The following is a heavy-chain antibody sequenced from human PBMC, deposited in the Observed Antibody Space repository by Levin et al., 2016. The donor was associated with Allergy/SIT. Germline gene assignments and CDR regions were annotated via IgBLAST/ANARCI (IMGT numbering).Heavy chain of an antibody. CDR3: ARRAPLALVGRSFDS. CDR2: VYFTRTT. J-gene: IGHJ4*02. Sequence: SETLSLTCNVSGDSVSTINHYWGWIRQPPGKGLEWIATVYFTRTTYYNPSLKSRATISVDTSKNQFSLTLKSVSAADTAVYYCARRAPLALVGRSFDSWGQGILVTVSS. D-gene: IGHD3/OR15-3a*01. V-gene: IGHV4-39*01. CDR1: GDSVSTINHY.